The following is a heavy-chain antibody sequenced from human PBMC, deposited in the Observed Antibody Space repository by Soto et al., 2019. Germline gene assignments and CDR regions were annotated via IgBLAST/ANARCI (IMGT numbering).Heavy chain of an antibody. CDR2: ISSSGSTI. D-gene: IGHD3-3*01. V-gene: IGHV3-48*03. Sequence: GGSLRLSCAASGFTFSSYEMNWVRQAPGKGLEWVSYISSSGSTIYYADSVKGRFTISRDNAKNSLYLQMNSLRAEDTAVYYCARDQGVWSGYYIGYYYYGMDVWGQGTTVTVSS. J-gene: IGHJ6*02. CDR1: GFTFSSYE. CDR3: ARDQGVWSGYYIGYYYYGMDV.